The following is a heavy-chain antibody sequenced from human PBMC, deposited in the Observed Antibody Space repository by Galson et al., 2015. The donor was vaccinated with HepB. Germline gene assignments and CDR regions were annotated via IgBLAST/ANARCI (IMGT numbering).Heavy chain of an antibody. CDR1: GGTFSSYA. CDR2: IIPIFGTA. V-gene: IGHV1-69*13. CDR3: ARENYYDSSGPDWLDGGPDRNYYYYGMDV. J-gene: IGHJ6*02. Sequence: SVKVSCKASGGTFSSYAISWVRQAPGQGLEWMGGIIPIFGTANYAQKFQGRVTITADESTSTAYMELSSLRSEDTAVYYCARENYYDSSGPDWLDGGPDRNYYYYGMDVWGQGTTVTVSS. D-gene: IGHD3-22*01.